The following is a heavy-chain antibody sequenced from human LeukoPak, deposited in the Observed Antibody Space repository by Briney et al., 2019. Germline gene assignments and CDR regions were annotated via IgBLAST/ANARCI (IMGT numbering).Heavy chain of an antibody. V-gene: IGHV5-10-1*01. CDR3: ARRALPPAYCGGDCFDAFDI. Sequence: PGESLKISCKGFGYRFTSYWISWVRQMPGKGLEWVGRIDPSDSYTNYSPSFQGHVTISADKSISTAYLQWSSLKASDTAMYYCARRALPPAYCGGDCFDAFDIWGQGTMVTVSS. CDR2: IDPSDSYT. D-gene: IGHD2-21*02. CDR1: GYRFTSYW. J-gene: IGHJ3*02.